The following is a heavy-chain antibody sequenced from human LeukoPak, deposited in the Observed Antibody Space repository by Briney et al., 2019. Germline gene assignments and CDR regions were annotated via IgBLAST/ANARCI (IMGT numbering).Heavy chain of an antibody. V-gene: IGHV3-33*01. J-gene: IGHJ4*02. Sequence: AGGSLRLSCAASGFTFSSYGMHWVRQAPGKGLEWVAVIWYDGSNKYYADSVKGRFTISRDNSKNTLYLHMNSVRAEDTAVYYCARVAMSDSSGYCDYWGQGTLVTVSS. D-gene: IGHD3-22*01. CDR3: ARVAMSDSSGYCDY. CDR2: IWYDGSNK. CDR1: GFTFSSYG.